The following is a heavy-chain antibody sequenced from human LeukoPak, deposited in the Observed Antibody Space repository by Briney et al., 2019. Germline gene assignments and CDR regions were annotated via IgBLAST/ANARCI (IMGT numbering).Heavy chain of an antibody. CDR3: AKGGYDYVEIGYFDY. J-gene: IGHJ4*03. CDR1: GFTFSSYW. Sequence: GGSLRLSCAASGFTFSSYWMSWVRQAPGKGLEWVSLIVASSGATFYADSVKGRFTISRDKSKNTLYLQMKSLRAEDTAVYYCAKGGYDYVEIGYFDYWGQGALVTVSS. V-gene: IGHV3-23*01. D-gene: IGHD5-12*01. CDR2: IVASSGAT.